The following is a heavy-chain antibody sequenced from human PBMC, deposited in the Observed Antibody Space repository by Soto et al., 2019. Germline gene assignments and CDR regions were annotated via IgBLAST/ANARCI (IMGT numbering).Heavy chain of an antibody. CDR3: ASSWSYYDILTGYYQAKYFDY. Sequence: QVQLQESGPGLVKPSQTLSLTCTVSGGSISSGGYYWSWIRQHPGKGLEWIGYIYYSGSTYYNPSLKSRVTISVDTSKNQFSLKLSSVTAADTAVYYCASSWSYYDILTGYYQAKYFDYWGQGTLVTVSS. CDR2: IYYSGST. D-gene: IGHD3-9*01. J-gene: IGHJ4*02. V-gene: IGHV4-31*03. CDR1: GGSISSGGYY.